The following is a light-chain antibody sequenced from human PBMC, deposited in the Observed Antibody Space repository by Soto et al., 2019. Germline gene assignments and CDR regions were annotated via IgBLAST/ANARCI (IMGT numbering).Light chain of an antibody. CDR3: SSYTADMTYV. V-gene: IGLV2-14*03. CDR1: GSDIGGYNY. J-gene: IGLJ1*01. Sequence: QSALTQPASVSGSPGQSITIYCIGTGSDIGGYNYVSWYQQHPGKAPTLMIYDVWARPLGVSHRFSGSKSGITASLTISGLQGDDEADYYCSSYTADMTYVFGTGTKVTVL. CDR2: DVW.